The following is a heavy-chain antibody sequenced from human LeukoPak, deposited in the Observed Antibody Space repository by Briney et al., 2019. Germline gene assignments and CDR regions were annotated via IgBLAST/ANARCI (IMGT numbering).Heavy chain of an antibody. D-gene: IGHD6-19*01. CDR3: ARTQWLGSYYYYYMDV. CDR2: INPNSVGT. CDR1: GYTFTGYY. J-gene: IGHJ6*03. Sequence: ASVKVSCMASGYTFTGYYMHWVRQAPGQGLEWMGWINPNSVGTNYAQKFQGRVTMTRDTSISTAYMELSRLRSDDTAVYYCARTQWLGSYYYYYMDVWGKGTTVTVSS. V-gene: IGHV1-2*02.